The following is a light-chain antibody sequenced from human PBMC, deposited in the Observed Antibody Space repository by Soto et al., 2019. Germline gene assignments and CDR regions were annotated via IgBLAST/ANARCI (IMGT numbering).Light chain of an antibody. Sequence: QSVLTQPASVSGSPGQSITISCTGTNSDVGGYNYVSWYRQHPGKAPELMIYEVSHRPSGVSNRFSGSKSDNTASLTISGLQAEDEADYYCSSYTSISTLYVFGTGTKV. CDR2: EVS. V-gene: IGLV2-14*01. CDR3: SSYTSISTLYV. CDR1: NSDVGGYNY. J-gene: IGLJ1*01.